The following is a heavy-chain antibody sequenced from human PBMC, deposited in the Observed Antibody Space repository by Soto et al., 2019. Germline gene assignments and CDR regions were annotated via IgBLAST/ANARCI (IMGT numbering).Heavy chain of an antibody. J-gene: IGHJ4*02. CDR3: ARSLQQRQQLVQGY. Sequence: ASVKVSCKASGYTFTSYAMHWVRQAPGQRLEWMGWINAGNGNTKYSQKFQGRVTITRDTSASTAYMELSSLRSEDTAVYYCARSLQQRQQLVQGYWGQGTLVTVSS. V-gene: IGHV1-3*01. CDR2: INAGNGNT. CDR1: GYTFTSYA. D-gene: IGHD6-13*01.